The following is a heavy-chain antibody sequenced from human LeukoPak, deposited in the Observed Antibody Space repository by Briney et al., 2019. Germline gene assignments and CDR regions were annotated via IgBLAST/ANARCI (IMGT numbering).Heavy chain of an antibody. CDR1: GYRFANYW. V-gene: IGHV5-51*01. CDR2: IYPGDSET. Sequence: GQSLKISCKASGYRFANYWIGWVGHMPGKGLEWMGIIYPGDSETRYTPSFQGQVPISADKSMTTAYLQWSNLRPSDPAMYYCARDSGSVVGTNGEGGYYLLDVWGQGTTVIVSS. J-gene: IGHJ6*02. D-gene: IGHD1-26*01. CDR3: ARDSGSVVGTNGEGGYYLLDV.